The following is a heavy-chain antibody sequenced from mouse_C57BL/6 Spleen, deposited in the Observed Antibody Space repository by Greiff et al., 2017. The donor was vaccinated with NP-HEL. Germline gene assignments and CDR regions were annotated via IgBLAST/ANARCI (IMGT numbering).Heavy chain of an antibody. CDR2: IYPGSGST. CDR1: GYTFTSYW. Sequence: QVQLQQPGAELVKPGASVKMSCKASGYTFTSYWITWVKQRPGQGLEWIGDIYPGSGSTNYNEKFKSKATLTVDTSSSTAYMQLSSLTSEDSAVYYCARDYYGSSYGLYYFDYWGPGTTLTVSS. V-gene: IGHV1-55*01. D-gene: IGHD1-1*01. CDR3: ARDYYGSSYGLYYFDY. J-gene: IGHJ2*01.